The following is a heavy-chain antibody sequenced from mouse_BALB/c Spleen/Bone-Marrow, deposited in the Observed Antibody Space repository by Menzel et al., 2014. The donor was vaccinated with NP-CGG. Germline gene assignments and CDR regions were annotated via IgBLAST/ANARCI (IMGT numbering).Heavy chain of an antibody. D-gene: IGHD1-2*01. CDR3: ARDHYYGYFDY. CDR1: GFSLTGYG. V-gene: IGHV2-6-7*01. J-gene: IGHJ2*01. CDR2: IWGDGST. Sequence: QVQLQQLGPGLVAPSQSLSITCTVSGFSLTGYGVNWVRQPPGKGLEWLGMIWGDGSTDYNSALKSRLSISKDNSKSQVFLKMNSLQTDDTARYYCARDHYYGYFDYWGQGTTLTVSS.